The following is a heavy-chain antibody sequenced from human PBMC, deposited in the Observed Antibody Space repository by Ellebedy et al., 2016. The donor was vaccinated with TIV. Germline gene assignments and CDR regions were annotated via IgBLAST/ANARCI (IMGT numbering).Heavy chain of an antibody. J-gene: IGHJ3*02. CDR3: ARGWLTGGERAFDI. CDR2: INHSGCT. V-gene: IGHV4-34*01. Sequence: SETLSLTCAVYGGSFSGYYWSWIRQPPGKGLEWIGEINHSGCTNYNPSLKSRVTISVDTSKNQFSLKLSSVTAADTAVYFCARGWLTGGERAFDIWGQGTMVTVSS. D-gene: IGHD7-27*01. CDR1: GGSFSGYY.